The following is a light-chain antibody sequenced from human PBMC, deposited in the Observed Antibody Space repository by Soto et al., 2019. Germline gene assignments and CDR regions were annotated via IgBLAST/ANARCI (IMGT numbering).Light chain of an antibody. V-gene: IGKV1-39*01. Sequence: DMQMTQSPSSVSASIGDTVTITCRASQDINVYLNWYQQKPGEVPKLLIYSASSLHSGVPSRFTGSGSETDFTLTIRSLQPEDFATYYCQHGYVAPYNFGQGTKVDIK. CDR1: QDINVY. CDR2: SAS. J-gene: IGKJ2*01. CDR3: QHGYVAPYN.